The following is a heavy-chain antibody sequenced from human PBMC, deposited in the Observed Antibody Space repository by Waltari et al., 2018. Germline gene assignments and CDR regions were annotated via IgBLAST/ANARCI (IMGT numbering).Heavy chain of an antibody. V-gene: IGHV1-69*01. D-gene: IGHD3-3*01. CDR1: GGTFSSYP. CDR2: IIPMFNKA. Sequence: QVQLVQSGAEVKKPGSSVKVSCKASGGTFSSYPISWVRQAPGHGLEWMGGIIPMFNKARDAQRLEGRVTITADESTNTAYMELNSLRSDDTGVYYCARWGVEVDPRDDIWSAYYRNNFDYWGQGTLVIVSS. CDR3: ARWGVEVDPRDDIWSAYYRNNFDY. J-gene: IGHJ4*02.